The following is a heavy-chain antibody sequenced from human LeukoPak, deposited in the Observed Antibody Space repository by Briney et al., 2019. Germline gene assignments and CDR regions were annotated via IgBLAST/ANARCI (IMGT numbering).Heavy chain of an antibody. CDR1: GYTFTSYD. CDR2: MNPKTGNT. CDR3: ARGLFWFGDLKTHWFDP. V-gene: IGHV1-8*01. D-gene: IGHD3-10*01. Sequence: GASVKVSCKASGYTFTSYDINWVRQATGQGLECMGWMNPKTGNTGYAQKFQGRVTMTRDTSISTAYMELISLRSEDTAVYYCARGLFWFGDLKTHWFDPWGQGTQVTVSS. J-gene: IGHJ5*02.